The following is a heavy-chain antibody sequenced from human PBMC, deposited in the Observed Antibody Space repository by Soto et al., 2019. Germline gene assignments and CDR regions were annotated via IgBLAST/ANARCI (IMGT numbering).Heavy chain of an antibody. V-gene: IGHV4-39*01. CDR2: SGTP. CDR3: ATYGGDTGRFDY. Sequence: PSETLSLPCTVSGGSISSNNYLWTSIRQPPGEGLEWIGSGTPYYNPSLGGRVTMSVDTSKNQFSLKVYSVTAADAAIYYCATYGGDTGRFDYWGQGTLVTVSS. J-gene: IGHJ4*02. CDR1: GGSISSNNYL. D-gene: IGHD4-17*01.